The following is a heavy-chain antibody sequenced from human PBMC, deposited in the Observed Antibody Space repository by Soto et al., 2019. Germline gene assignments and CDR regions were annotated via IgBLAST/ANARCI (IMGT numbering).Heavy chain of an antibody. V-gene: IGHV3-23*01. CDR1: GFTFSSYA. CDR3: AKGAGHIRGVIRSYYYYGMDV. D-gene: IGHD3-10*01. Sequence: GGSLRLSCAASGFTFSSYAMSWVRQAPGKGLEWVSAISGSGGSTYYADSVKGRFTISRDNSKNTLYLQMNSLRAEDTAVYYCAKGAGHIRGVIRSYYYYGMDVWGQGTTVTVSS. J-gene: IGHJ6*02. CDR2: ISGSGGST.